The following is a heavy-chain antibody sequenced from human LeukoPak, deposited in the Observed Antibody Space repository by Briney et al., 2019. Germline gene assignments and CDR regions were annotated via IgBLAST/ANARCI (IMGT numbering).Heavy chain of an antibody. CDR2: IIPIFGTA. J-gene: IGHJ4*02. CDR1: GGTFNSYT. CDR3: ARVGGELNFDY. D-gene: IGHD3-10*01. V-gene: IGHV1-69*06. Sequence: GASVKVSCKASGGTFNSYTITWVRQAPGQGLEWMGGIIPIFGTANYAQKFQGRVTITADKSTSTVYMELSSLRSEDTAVYYCARVGGELNFDYWGQGTLVTVSS.